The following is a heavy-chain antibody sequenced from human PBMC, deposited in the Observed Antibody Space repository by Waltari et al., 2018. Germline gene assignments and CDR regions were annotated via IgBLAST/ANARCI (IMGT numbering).Heavy chain of an antibody. CDR1: GGTFSSYA. Sequence: QVQLVQSGAEVKKPGSSVKVSCKASGGTFSSYAISWVRQAPGHGLEWMGGIIPHFDRGNNAQKFQCRVTITADESTSTAYKGLSRMRTEDTAVNYWARDGSGVGYACDIWGQGTMVTVSS. CDR2: IIPHFDRG. D-gene: IGHD3-10*01. CDR3: ARDGSGVGYACDI. J-gene: IGHJ3*02. V-gene: IGHV1-69*12.